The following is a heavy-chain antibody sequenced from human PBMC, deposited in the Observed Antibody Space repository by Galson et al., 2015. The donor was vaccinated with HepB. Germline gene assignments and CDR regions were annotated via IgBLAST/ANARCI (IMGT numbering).Heavy chain of an antibody. Sequence: QSGAEVKKPGQSLKISCKGSGYSFSNYWIGWVRQMPGKGLEWMGIIYPADSDTRYSPSFQGQVTISVDKSISTAYLQWSSLKASDTAMYYCARFAVTGKEDYYYGMDVWGQGTTVTVSS. J-gene: IGHJ6*02. D-gene: IGHD6-19*01. CDR2: IYPADSDT. V-gene: IGHV5-51*01. CDR1: GYSFSNYW. CDR3: ARFAVTGKEDYYYGMDV.